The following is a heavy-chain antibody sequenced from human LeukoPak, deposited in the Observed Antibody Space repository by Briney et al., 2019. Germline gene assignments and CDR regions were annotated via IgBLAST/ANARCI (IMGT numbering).Heavy chain of an antibody. D-gene: IGHD1-14*01. V-gene: IGHV4-39*07. Sequence: SETLSLTCTVPGGSIRSSSYYWGWIRQPPGKGLEWIGRIYYSGSTYYNPSLKSRVTISVDTSKNQFSLKLSSVTAADTAAYYCARGVTGRVYYYYYMDVWGKGTTVTVSS. CDR3: ARGVTGRVYYYYYMDV. CDR1: GGSIRSSSYY. J-gene: IGHJ6*03. CDR2: IYYSGST.